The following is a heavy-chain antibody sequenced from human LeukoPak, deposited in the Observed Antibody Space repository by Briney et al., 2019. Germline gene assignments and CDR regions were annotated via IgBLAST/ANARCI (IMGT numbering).Heavy chain of an antibody. CDR2: IYYSGST. V-gene: IGHV4-59*01. CDR3: ARDPQSMVASPRGFDC. D-gene: IGHD5-12*01. Sequence: SETLSLTCTVSGGSISSYYWSWIRQPPGKGLEWIGYIYYSGSTNYNPSLKSRVTISVDTSKNQFSLKLSSVTAADTAVYYCARDPQSMVASPRGFDCWGQGTLVTVSS. J-gene: IGHJ4*02. CDR1: GGSISSYY.